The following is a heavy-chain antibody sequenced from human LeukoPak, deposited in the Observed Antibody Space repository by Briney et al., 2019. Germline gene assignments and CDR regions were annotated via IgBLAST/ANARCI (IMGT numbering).Heavy chain of an antibody. D-gene: IGHD5-18*01. J-gene: IGHJ4*02. CDR2: ISWNSGSI. Sequence: PGRSLRLSCAASGFTFDGYAMHWVRQAPGKGLEWVSGISWNSGSIGYADSAKGRFTISRDNAKNSLYLQMNSLRAEDTALYYCAKVRRVQLWAVFDYWGQGTLVTVSS. CDR1: GFTFDGYA. CDR3: AKVRRVQLWAVFDY. V-gene: IGHV3-9*01.